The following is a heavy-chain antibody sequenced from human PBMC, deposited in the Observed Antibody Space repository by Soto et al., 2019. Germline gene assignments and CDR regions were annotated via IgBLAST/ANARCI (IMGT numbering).Heavy chain of an antibody. CDR2: IYFRGNT. J-gene: IGHJ3*02. V-gene: IGHV4-31*03. CDR1: GDSISRIDYY. D-gene: IGHD3-22*01. CDR3: AREGGSYDSGGYLIRGAFDI. Sequence: SETLSLTCSVSGDSISRIDYYWTWIRQHPEKGLEWIGNIYFRGNTYYSPSLESRLTISVDTSKNQFSLKLTSVTAADTAVYYCAREGGSYDSGGYLIRGAFDIWGQGTMVTV.